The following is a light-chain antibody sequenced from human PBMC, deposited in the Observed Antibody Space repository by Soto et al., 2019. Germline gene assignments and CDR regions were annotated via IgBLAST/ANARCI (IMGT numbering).Light chain of an antibody. CDR3: CSNAGSYTWV. Sequence: QSVLTQPRSVSGSPGQSVTISCSGSGSDVGGYNFVSWYQQHPGKAPKLMIYDVSKRPSGVPGRFSGSKSDNTASLTISGLQAEDEADYYCCSNAGSYTWVFGGGTKLTVL. CDR2: DVS. J-gene: IGLJ3*02. CDR1: GSDVGGYNF. V-gene: IGLV2-11*01.